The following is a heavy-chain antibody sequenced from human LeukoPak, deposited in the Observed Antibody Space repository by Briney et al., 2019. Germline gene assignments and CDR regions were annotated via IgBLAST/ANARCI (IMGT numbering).Heavy chain of an antibody. V-gene: IGHV4-59*01. CDR2: IYYSGST. Sequence: SETLSLTCTVSGGSIRSYYWSWIRPPPGQGLVWIGYIYYSGSTNYNPSLKSRVTISVDTSKNQFSLKLSSVTAADTAVYYCAGVGYSGSYYTFDYWGQGTLVTVSS. CDR1: GGSIRSYY. J-gene: IGHJ4*02. CDR3: AGVGYSGSYYTFDY. D-gene: IGHD1-26*01.